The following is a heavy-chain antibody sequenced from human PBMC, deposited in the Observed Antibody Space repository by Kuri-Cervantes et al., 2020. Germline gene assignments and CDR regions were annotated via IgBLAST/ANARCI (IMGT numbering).Heavy chain of an antibody. D-gene: IGHD6-19*01. Sequence: GESLKISCAASGFTFSSYWMSWVRQAPGKGLEWVAVIWYDGSNKYYADSVKGRFTISRDNSKNTPYLQMNSLRAEDTAVYYCAGAVAGTCWGQGTLVTVSS. CDR3: AGAVAGTC. CDR1: GFTFSSYW. V-gene: IGHV3-33*08. CDR2: IWYDGSNK. J-gene: IGHJ4*02.